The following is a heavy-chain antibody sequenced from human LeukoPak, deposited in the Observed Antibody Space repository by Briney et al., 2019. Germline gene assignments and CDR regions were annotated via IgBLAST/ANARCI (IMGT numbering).Heavy chain of an antibody. CDR2: TNPSGGST. J-gene: IGHJ5*02. CDR1: GYTFTSDY. CDR3: ARDQGAPDYYDSSGYYYHAPFHP. V-gene: IGHV1-46*01. Sequence: ASVTVSCTASGYTFTSDYVHWVRQAPGQGLEWMGITNPSGGSTSYAQKFQGRVTMTRDTSTSTVYMELSSLRSEDTAVYYCARDQGAPDYYDSSGYYYHAPFHPWGQGTLVTVSS. D-gene: IGHD3-22*01.